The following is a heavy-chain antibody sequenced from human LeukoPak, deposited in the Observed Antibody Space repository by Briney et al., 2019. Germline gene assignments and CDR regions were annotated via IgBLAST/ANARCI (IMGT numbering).Heavy chain of an antibody. CDR3: ARHGPEYSSGWYTADY. CDR2: IIPILGIA. J-gene: IGHJ4*02. CDR1: GGTFSSYA. Sequence: GSSVKVSCKASGGTFSSYAISWVRQAPGQGLEWMGRIIPILGIANYAQKFQGRVTITADKSTSTAYMELSSLRSEDTAVYYCARHGPEYSSGWYTADYWGQGTLVTVSS. V-gene: IGHV1-69*04. D-gene: IGHD6-19*01.